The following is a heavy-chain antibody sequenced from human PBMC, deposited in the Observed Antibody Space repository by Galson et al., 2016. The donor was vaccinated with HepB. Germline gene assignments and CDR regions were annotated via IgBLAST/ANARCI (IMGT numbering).Heavy chain of an antibody. CDR2: ISHSSSGA. CDR1: GFTFSSYA. Sequence: SLRLSCAASGFTFSSYAMSWVRQAPGKGLEWVSSISHSSSGAYYADSVKGRFTISRDNSNNTLYLQMNSLRAEDTAVYYCAKVIPSKIIIINALDYWGQGTLVTVSS. CDR3: AKVIPSKIIIINALDY. J-gene: IGHJ4*02. D-gene: IGHD3-16*01. V-gene: IGHV3-23*01.